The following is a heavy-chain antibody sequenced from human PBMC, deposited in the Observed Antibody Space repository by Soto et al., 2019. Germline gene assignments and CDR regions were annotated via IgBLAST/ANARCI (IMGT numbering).Heavy chain of an antibody. J-gene: IGHJ5*02. Sequence: QVQLVQSGAEVKKPGASVKVSCKASGYPFTDHYMHWVRQAPGQGLEWMGWIHPNSGGTKSAQKFQGRVTKTRDTSISTAYMELSRLRSDDTAVYFCARLSDSSTFYYDPWGPGTLITVSS. CDR3: ARLSDSSTFYYDP. D-gene: IGHD3-22*01. CDR1: GYPFTDHY. CDR2: IHPNSGGT. V-gene: IGHV1-2*02.